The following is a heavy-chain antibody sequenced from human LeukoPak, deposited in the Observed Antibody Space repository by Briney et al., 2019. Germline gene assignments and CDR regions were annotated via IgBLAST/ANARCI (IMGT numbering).Heavy chain of an antibody. D-gene: IGHD6-6*01. CDR3: ARDLVAPDY. V-gene: IGHV1-46*01. Sequence: ASVKVSRKASGYTFTSYYMHWVRQAPGQGLEWVGAINPVGGTTSYAQKFQGRVTMTRDTSTTTVYMELSSLRSEDTAVYHCARDLVAPDYWGQGTLVTVSS. CDR1: GYTFTSYY. CDR2: INPVGGTT. J-gene: IGHJ4*02.